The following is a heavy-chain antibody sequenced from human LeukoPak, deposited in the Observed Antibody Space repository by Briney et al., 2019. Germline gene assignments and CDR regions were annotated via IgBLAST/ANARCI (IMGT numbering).Heavy chain of an antibody. V-gene: IGHV1-8*01. CDR3: TRSRVATPNWFDP. CDR2: MNPNSANT. J-gene: IGHJ5*02. CDR1: GYPFTSYD. D-gene: IGHD4-23*01. Sequence: GASVKVSCKASGYPFTSYDINWVRQATGQGLEWMGWMNPNSANTGYAQKFQGRLTMTRNASISTAYMELSSLRSEDTALYYCTRSRVATPNWFDPWGQGTLVTVSS.